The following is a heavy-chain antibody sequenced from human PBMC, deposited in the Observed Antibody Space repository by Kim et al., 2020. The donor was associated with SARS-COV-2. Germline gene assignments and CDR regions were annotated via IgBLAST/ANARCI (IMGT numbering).Heavy chain of an antibody. CDR3: AKGRSEGSSNGWYLSLDS. Sequence: GGSLRLSCVGSGFTFSNYGIHWVRQAPGKGLDWVALISSDGDETYYSDSVKGRFTISRDNSKNTLYLQMNSLRPDDTALYYCAKGRSEGSSNGWYLSLDSWGQGTLVTVSS. D-gene: IGHD6-13*01. V-gene: IGHV3-30*18. CDR2: ISSDGDET. J-gene: IGHJ4*02. CDR1: GFTFSNYG.